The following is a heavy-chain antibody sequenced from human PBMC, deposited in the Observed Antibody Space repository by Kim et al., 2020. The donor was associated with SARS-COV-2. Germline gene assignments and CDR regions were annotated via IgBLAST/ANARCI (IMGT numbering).Heavy chain of an antibody. V-gene: IGHV1-3*01. J-gene: IGHJ6*02. CDR1: GYTFTSYA. D-gene: IGHD6-13*01. Sequence: ASVKVSCKASGYTFTSYAMHWVRQAPGQRLEWMGWINAGNGNTKYSQKFQGRVTITRDTSASTAYMELSSLRSEDTAVYYCAREQAAAGHPSLGYYYYGMDVWGQGTTVTVSS. CDR3: AREQAAAGHPSLGYYYYGMDV. CDR2: INAGNGNT.